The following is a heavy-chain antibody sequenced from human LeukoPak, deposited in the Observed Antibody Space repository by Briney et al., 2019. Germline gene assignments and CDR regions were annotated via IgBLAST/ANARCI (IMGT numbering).Heavy chain of an antibody. Sequence: ASVKVSCRASGYTFTSYGISWVRQAPGQGLEWMGWISAYNGNTNYAQELQGRVTMTTDTSTSTAYMELRSLRSDDTAVYYCARVPKSGNYRWFDPWGQGTLVTVSS. CDR3: ARVPKSGNYRWFDP. J-gene: IGHJ5*02. CDR1: GYTFTSYG. D-gene: IGHD1-7*01. V-gene: IGHV1-18*01. CDR2: ISAYNGNT.